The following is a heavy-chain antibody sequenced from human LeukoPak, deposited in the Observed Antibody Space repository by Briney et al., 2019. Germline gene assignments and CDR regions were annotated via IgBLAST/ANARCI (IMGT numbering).Heavy chain of an antibody. CDR3: ARDGLARIVVVTPLGY. Sequence: GASVKVSCKASGYTFTSYGISWVRQAPGQGLEWMGWISAYNGNTNYAQKLQGRVTMTTDTSTSTAYMELRSLRSDDTAVYYCARDGLARIVVVTPLGYWGQGTLVTVSS. D-gene: IGHD3-22*01. V-gene: IGHV1-18*01. CDR2: ISAYNGNT. J-gene: IGHJ4*02. CDR1: GYTFTSYG.